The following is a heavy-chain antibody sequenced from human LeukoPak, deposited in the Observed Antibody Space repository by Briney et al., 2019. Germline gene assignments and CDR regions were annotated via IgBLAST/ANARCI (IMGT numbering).Heavy chain of an antibody. J-gene: IGHJ4*02. CDR1: GYRFTSYW. CDR3: ARHAITLFDY. V-gene: IGHV5-51*01. Sequence: GESLKITCKGSGYRFTSYWIGWVRQMPGKGLEWMGIIYPGDSDTRYSPSFQGQVTISADKSISTAYLQWSSLKTSDTAMYYCARHAITLFDYWGQGTLVTVSS. D-gene: IGHD3-10*01. CDR2: IYPGDSDT.